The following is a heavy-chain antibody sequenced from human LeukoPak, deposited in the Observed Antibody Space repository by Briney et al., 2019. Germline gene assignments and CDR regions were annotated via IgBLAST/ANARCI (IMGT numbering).Heavy chain of an antibody. CDR2: IYYSGST. Sequence: SETLSLTCTVSGGSVSSGSYYWSWIRQPPGKGLEWIAYIYYSGSTNYNPSLKSRVTISVDTSKNQFSLKLSSVTAADTAVYYCARDARGYSYIDYWGQGTLVTVSS. CDR3: ARDARGYSYIDY. D-gene: IGHD5-18*01. J-gene: IGHJ4*02. V-gene: IGHV4-61*01. CDR1: GGSVSSGSYY.